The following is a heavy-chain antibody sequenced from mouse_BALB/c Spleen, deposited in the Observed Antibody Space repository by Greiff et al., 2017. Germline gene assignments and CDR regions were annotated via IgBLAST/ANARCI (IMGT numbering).Heavy chain of an antibody. J-gene: IGHJ4*01. V-gene: IGHV5-12-2*01. D-gene: IGHD2-10*02. CDR2: ISNGGGST. CDR1: GFTFSSYT. CDR3: ARDARYGYAMDY. Sequence: EVQLVESGGGLVQPGGSLKLSCAASGFTFSSYTMSWVRQTPEKRLEWVAYISNGGGSTYYPDTVKGRFTISRDNAKNTLYLQMSSLKSEDTAMYYCARDARYGYAMDYWGQGTSVTVSS.